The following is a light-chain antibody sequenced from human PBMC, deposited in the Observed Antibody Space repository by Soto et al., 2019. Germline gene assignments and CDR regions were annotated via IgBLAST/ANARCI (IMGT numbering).Light chain of an antibody. Sequence: EIVLTQPPATLSLSPGERATLSCRASQSVRSYLAWYQQKPGQAPRLLIYDASNRATGIPARFSGSGSGTDFPLTISSLEPEDVAVYYCQQRSDWPPTFGGGTKVDIK. V-gene: IGKV3-11*01. J-gene: IGKJ4*01. CDR2: DAS. CDR3: QQRSDWPPT. CDR1: QSVRSY.